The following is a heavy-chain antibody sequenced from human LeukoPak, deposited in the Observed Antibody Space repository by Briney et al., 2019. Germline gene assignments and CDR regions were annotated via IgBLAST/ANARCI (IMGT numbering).Heavy chain of an antibody. CDR2: VSTYNGDT. D-gene: IGHD2-15*01. CDR1: DYTFTRYG. Sequence: ASVKVSCKASDYTFTRYGISWVRQAPGHGLGCLGWVSTYNGDTNYAQKLQGRVTMTTDTSTSTAYMELRSLRSDDTAVYYCARGPYCSGGTCYSQYFDYWGQGTLVTVSS. V-gene: IGHV1-18*01. J-gene: IGHJ4*02. CDR3: ARGPYCSGGTCYSQYFDY.